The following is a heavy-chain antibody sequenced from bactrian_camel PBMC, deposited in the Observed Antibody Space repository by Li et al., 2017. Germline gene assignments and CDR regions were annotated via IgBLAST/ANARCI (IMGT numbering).Heavy chain of an antibody. D-gene: IGHD2*01. CDR3: AKSALGPDSVNSEYNY. CDR2: VCTGGGST. J-gene: IGHJ4*01. Sequence: QVQLVESGGGSVQSGGALTLSCAVFGYSLSRYCMGWFRQVPGKEREGVAAVCTGGGSTYYADSVKGRFTISRDNAKNTLTPELNSLKTEDTGMYYCAKSALGPDSVNSEYNYWGRGTQVTVS. V-gene: IGHV3S1*01. CDR1: GYSLSRYC.